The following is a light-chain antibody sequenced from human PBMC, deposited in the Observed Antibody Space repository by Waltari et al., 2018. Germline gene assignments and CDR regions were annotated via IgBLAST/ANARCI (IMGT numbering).Light chain of an antibody. CDR3: QQYHTTPLT. Sequence: DIVMTQSPDSLAVSLGERATINCKSSQSVLYSSNNKNYLAWYQQKPGQPPKLLIYWASTRESGVPDRFSGFGSGTDFTLTISSLQAEDVAVYYCQQYHTTPLTFGGGTKVEI. V-gene: IGKV4-1*01. CDR2: WAS. CDR1: QSVLYSSNNKNY. J-gene: IGKJ4*01.